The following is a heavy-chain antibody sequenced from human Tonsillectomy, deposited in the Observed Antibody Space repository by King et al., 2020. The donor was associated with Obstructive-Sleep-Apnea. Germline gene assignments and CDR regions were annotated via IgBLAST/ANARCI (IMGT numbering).Heavy chain of an antibody. CDR1: GFTFSTYA. J-gene: IGHJ4*02. CDR2: ISYDGSEN. V-gene: IGHV3-30*04. Sequence: VQLVESGGGVVQPGKSLRLSCAASGFTFSTYAMHWVRQAPGKGLAGVAVISYDGSENYYADSVKGRFTISRDNSKNTLYLQMNSLRAEDTAVYYCARDTVADSCIIVEPPSYYYGIDYWGQGTPVTVSS. D-gene: IGHD1-26*01. CDR3: ARDTVADSCIIVEPPSYYYGIDY.